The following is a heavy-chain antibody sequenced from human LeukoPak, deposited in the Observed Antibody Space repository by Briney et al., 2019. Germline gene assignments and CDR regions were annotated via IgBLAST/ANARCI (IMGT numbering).Heavy chain of an antibody. V-gene: IGHV3-23*01. CDR2: ISPSGGST. D-gene: IGHD6-6*01. Sequence: GGSLRLSCAASGFTFSSYAMSWVRQAPGEGLEWVSTISPSGGSTFYADSVKGRFTISRDNSKNTLYLQMNSLRAEDTAVYYCARGLCSSSPWGQGTLVTVSS. CDR3: ARGLCSSSP. J-gene: IGHJ4*02. CDR1: GFTFSSYA.